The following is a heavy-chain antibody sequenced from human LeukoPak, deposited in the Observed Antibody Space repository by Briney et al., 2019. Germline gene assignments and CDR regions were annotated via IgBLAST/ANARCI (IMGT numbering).Heavy chain of an antibody. J-gene: IGHJ1*01. CDR1: GFTFSSYS. CDR2: ISSSSSTI. Sequence: GGSLRLSCAASGFTFSSYSMTWVRQAPGKGLEWVSYISSSSSTIYYADSVKGRFTISRDNAKNSLYLQMNSLRDEDTAVYYCARDSGTRLYYDYVWGSYRSQEYFQHWGQGTLVTVSS. CDR3: ARDSGTRLYYDYVWGSYRSQEYFQH. D-gene: IGHD3-16*02. V-gene: IGHV3-48*02.